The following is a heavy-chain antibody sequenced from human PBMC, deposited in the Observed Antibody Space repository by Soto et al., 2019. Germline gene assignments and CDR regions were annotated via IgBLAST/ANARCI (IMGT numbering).Heavy chain of an antibody. CDR2: IYYSGST. Sequence: SETLSLTCTVSVGSISSCDYYWSWIRQPPGKGLEWIGYIYYSGSTYYNPSLKSRVTISVDTSKNQFSLKLSSVTAADTAVYYCAREGYYDSSGYYYVDYWGQGTLVTVSS. CDR1: VGSISSCDYY. D-gene: IGHD3-22*01. CDR3: AREGYYDSSGYYYVDY. V-gene: IGHV4-30-4*01. J-gene: IGHJ4*02.